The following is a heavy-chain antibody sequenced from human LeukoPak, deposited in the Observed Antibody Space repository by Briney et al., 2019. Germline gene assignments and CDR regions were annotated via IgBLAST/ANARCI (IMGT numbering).Heavy chain of an antibody. CDR1: AGSISSGSYY. J-gene: IGHJ3*02. CDR2: IYTSGST. V-gene: IGHV4-61*02. D-gene: IGHD6-19*01. CDR3: AAVAGWGGDAFDI. Sequence: PSQTLSLTCTVSAGSISSGSYYWSWIRQPAVKGLEWIGRIYTSGSTNYNPSLKTRVTISVDTSKNQFSLKLSSVTAADTAVYYCAAVAGWGGDAFDIWGQGTMVTVSS.